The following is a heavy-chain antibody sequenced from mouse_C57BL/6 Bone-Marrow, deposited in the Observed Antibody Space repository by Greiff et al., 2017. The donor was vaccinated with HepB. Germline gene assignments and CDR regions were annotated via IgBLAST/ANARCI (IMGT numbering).Heavy chain of an antibody. J-gene: IGHJ3*01. CDR2: ISNGGGST. CDR3: ARPYYDGYYVWFAY. Sequence: EVILVESGGGLVQPGGSLKLSCAASGFTFSDYYMYWVRQTPEKRLEWVAYISNGGGSTYYPDTVKGRFTISRDNAKNTLYLQMSRLKSEDTAMYYCARPYYDGYYVWFAYWGQGTLVTVSA. D-gene: IGHD2-3*01. CDR1: GFTFSDYY. V-gene: IGHV5-12*01.